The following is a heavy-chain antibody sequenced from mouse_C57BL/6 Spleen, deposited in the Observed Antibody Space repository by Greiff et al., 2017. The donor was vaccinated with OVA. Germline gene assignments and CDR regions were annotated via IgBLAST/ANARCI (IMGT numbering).Heavy chain of an antibody. Sequence: EVMLVESEGGLVQPGSSMKLSCTASGFTFSDYYMAWVRQVPEKGLEWVANINYDGSSTYYLDSLKSRFIISRDNAKNILYLQMSSLKSEDTATYYCARGDYGYWYFDVWGTGTTVTVSS. CDR1: GFTFSDYY. CDR3: ARGDYGYWYFDV. CDR2: INYDGSST. V-gene: IGHV5-16*01. J-gene: IGHJ1*03. D-gene: IGHD2-4*01.